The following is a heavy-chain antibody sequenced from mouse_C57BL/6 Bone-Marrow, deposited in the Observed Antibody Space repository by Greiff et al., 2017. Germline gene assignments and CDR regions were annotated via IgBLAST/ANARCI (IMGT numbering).Heavy chain of an antibody. CDR3: ARGDDGYSWYFDV. CDR1: GFTFSSYG. J-gene: IGHJ1*03. Sequence: DVHLVESGGDLVKPGGSLKLSCAASGFTFSSYGMSWVRQTPDKRLEWVATISSGGSYTYYPDSVKGRFTISRDNAKNTLYLQMSSLKSEDTAMYYCARGDDGYSWYFDVWGTGTTVTVAS. V-gene: IGHV5-6*01. CDR2: ISSGGSYT. D-gene: IGHD2-3*01.